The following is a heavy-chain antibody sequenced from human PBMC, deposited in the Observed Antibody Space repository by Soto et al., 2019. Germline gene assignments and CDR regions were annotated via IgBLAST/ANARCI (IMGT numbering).Heavy chain of an antibody. CDR2: ITTRGEA. V-gene: IGHV3-23*01. CDR3: AKESFFFGTTIHIDF. D-gene: IGHD4-4*01. Sequence: EVQLLESGGGLVQSGGSLRLSCVASGFMFRTSAMSWVRQAPGKGLEWVAGITTRGEAFYPNSVKGRFTCSRDNSENTLFLDMNDLRGDDTAIYYCAKESFFFGTTIHIDFWGQGTLGTVSS. J-gene: IGHJ4*02. CDR1: GFMFRTSA.